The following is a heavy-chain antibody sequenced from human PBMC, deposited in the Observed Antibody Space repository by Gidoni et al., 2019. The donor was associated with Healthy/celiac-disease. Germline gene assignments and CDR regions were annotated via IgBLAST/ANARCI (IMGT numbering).Heavy chain of an antibody. CDR2: ISAYNGNT. D-gene: IGHD2-15*01. Sequence: QVQLVQSDAAVKKPGASVKVSCTASGYTFSSYGISWVRQAPGQGLEWMGWISAYNGNTNYAQKLQGRVTMTTDTSTSTAYMELRSLRSDDTAVYYCARVSVVVAATHDAFDIWGQGTMVTVSS. J-gene: IGHJ3*02. CDR3: ARVSVVVAATHDAFDI. CDR1: GYTFSSYG. V-gene: IGHV1-18*01.